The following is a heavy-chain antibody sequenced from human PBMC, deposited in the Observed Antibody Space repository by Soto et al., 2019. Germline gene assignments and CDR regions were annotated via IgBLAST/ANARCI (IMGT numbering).Heavy chain of an antibody. J-gene: IGHJ6*02. CDR1: GGTFSSYA. D-gene: IGHD6-13*01. CDR3: ARDKVSAAGTSYYYYGMDV. CDR2: IIPIFGTA. Sequence: ASVKVSCKASGGTFSSYAISWVRQAPGQGLEWMGGIIPIFGTANYAQKFQGRVTITADESTSTAYMELSSLRSEDTAVYYCARDKVSAAGTSYYYYGMDVWGQGTTVTVSS. V-gene: IGHV1-69*13.